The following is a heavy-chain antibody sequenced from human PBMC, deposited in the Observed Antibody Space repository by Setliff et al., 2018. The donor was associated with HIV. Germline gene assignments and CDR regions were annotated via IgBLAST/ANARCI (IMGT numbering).Heavy chain of an antibody. CDR2: IYHSGTT. CDR3: ARGGYSSSWYTYYGMDV. CDR1: GGSIINTRYY. Sequence: PSETLSLTCTVSGGSIINTRYYWGWMRQTPGKGLEWIGRIYHSGTTYYNPSLKSRVTISVDTSKNQFSLKLSSVTAADTAVYYCARGGYSSSWYTYYGMDVWGQGTTVTVSS. J-gene: IGHJ6*02. V-gene: IGHV4-39*01. D-gene: IGHD6-13*01.